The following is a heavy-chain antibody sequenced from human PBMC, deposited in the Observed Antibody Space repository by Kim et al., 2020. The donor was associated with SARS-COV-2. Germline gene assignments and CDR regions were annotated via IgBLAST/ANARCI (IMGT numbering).Heavy chain of an antibody. CDR1: GFTFSSYS. D-gene: IGHD2-2*01. CDR2: ISSSSSTI. CDR3: ARDRCSSTSCYAYYYYYGMDV. Sequence: GGSLRLSCAASGFTFSSYSMNWVRQAPGKGLEWVSYISSSSSTIYYADSVKGRFTISRDNAKNSLYLQMNSLRAEDTAVYYCARDRCSSTSCYAYYYYYGMDVWGQGTTVTVSS. V-gene: IGHV3-48*04. J-gene: IGHJ6*02.